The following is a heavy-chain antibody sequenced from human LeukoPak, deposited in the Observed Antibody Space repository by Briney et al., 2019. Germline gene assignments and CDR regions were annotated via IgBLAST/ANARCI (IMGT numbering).Heavy chain of an antibody. Sequence: GGSLRLSCAASGFTFSSYAMSWVRQAPGNRLEWVSAISGSGGSTYYADSVKGRFTISRDNSKNTLYLQMNSLRAEDTAVYYCAKDSRSVTTRLLDYWGQGTLVTVSS. CDR2: ISGSGGST. CDR1: GFTFSSYA. J-gene: IGHJ4*02. V-gene: IGHV3-23*01. CDR3: AKDSRSVTTRLLDY. D-gene: IGHD1-1*01.